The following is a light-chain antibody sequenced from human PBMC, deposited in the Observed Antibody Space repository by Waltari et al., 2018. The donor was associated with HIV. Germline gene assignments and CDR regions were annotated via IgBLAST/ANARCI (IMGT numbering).Light chain of an antibody. CDR2: EVS. V-gene: IGLV2-14*01. CDR3: SSYTSSNTYV. CDR1: SSDVGAYNY. Sequence: SCTGTSSDVGAYNYVSWYQQHPGKAPKLMISEVSDRPSGVSNRFSGSKSGNTASLTISGLQAEDEADYYCSSYTSSNTYVFGTGTKVTVL. J-gene: IGLJ1*01.